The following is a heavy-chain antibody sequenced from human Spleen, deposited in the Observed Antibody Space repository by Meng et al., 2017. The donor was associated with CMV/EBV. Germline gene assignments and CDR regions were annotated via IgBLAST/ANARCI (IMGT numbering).Heavy chain of an antibody. D-gene: IGHD2-15*01. CDR2: IYAGGST. V-gene: IGHV3-66*02. J-gene: IGHJ4*02. CDR1: GFIVSSKY. CDR3: VGGRLFRDFDY. Sequence: GESLKISCAASGFIVSSKYMSWVRQAPGKGLQWVSVIYAGGSTDYAESVKGRFTISRDNSKNTLYLQMNSLRAEDTAVYYCVGGRLFRDFDYWGQGTLVTVSS.